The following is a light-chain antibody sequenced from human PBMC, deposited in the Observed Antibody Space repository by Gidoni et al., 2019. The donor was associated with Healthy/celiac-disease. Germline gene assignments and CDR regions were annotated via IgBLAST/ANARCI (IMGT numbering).Light chain of an antibody. CDR3: MQALQTPYT. Sequence: DIVMTHPPLSLPVTPGEPASISCRSSQSLRHSNGYNYLDWYLQKPGQSPQLLIYLGSNRASGVPDRFSGSGSGTDFTLKISRVEAEDVGVYYCMQALQTPYTFGQGTKLEIK. V-gene: IGKV2-28*01. CDR2: LGS. CDR1: QSLRHSNGYNY. J-gene: IGKJ2*01.